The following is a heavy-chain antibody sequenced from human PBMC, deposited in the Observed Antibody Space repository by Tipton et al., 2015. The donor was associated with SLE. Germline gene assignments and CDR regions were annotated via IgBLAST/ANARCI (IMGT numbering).Heavy chain of an antibody. CDR1: GDSISSNY. V-gene: IGHV4-59*01. D-gene: IGHD3-3*01. J-gene: IGHJ4*02. CDR3: VRGSGVLTLFDF. Sequence: LRLSCTVSGDSISSNYWSWIRQPPGEGLEWIGYMHYSGNSEYNPSLMNRVTISLDTSKNQFSLKLTSVTAADTAVYYCVRGSGVLTLFDFWGQGTLVTVSS. CDR2: MHYSGNS.